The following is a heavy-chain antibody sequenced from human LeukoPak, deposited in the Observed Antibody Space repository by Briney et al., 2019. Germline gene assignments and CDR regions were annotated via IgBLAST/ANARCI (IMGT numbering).Heavy chain of an antibody. D-gene: IGHD5-24*01. CDR1: GVSISSSRYY. Sequence: PSETLSLTCTVSGVSISSSRYYWGWIRQTPGKGLECIGSIYYSGSTYYNPSLKSRVTISVDTSKNQFSLKLSSVTAADTAVYYCARQGDGYNPFDYWGQGTLVTVSS. CDR3: ARQGDGYNPFDY. CDR2: IYYSGST. J-gene: IGHJ4*02. V-gene: IGHV4-39*01.